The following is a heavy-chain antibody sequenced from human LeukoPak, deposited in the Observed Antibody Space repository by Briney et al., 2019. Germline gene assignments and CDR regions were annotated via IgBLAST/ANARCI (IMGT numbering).Heavy chain of an antibody. CDR3: AGYSSGWRPLDY. CDR2: ISGSGGST. CDR1: GFTFSSYA. Sequence: GGSLRLSCAASGFTFSSYAMSWVRQAPGKGLEWVSAISGSGGSTYYADSVKGRFTISRDNSKNTLYLQMNGLRAEDTAVYYCAGYSSGWRPLDYWGQGTLVTVSS. V-gene: IGHV3-23*01. D-gene: IGHD6-19*01. J-gene: IGHJ4*02.